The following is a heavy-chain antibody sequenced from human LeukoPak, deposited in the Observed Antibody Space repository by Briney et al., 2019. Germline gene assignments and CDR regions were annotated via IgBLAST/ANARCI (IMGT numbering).Heavy chain of an antibody. D-gene: IGHD3-3*01. CDR3: ASPGEGVTFDY. CDR2: VSISDGGRT. Sequence: SETLSLTCTVSGYSISSGYYWVWIRQPPGKGLEWIGSVSISDGGRTYHNPPLKSRVTISVDTSKNQFSLKLSSVTAADTAVYYCASPGEGVTFDYWGQGTLVTVSS. J-gene: IGHJ4*02. CDR1: GYSISSGYY. V-gene: IGHV4-38-2*02.